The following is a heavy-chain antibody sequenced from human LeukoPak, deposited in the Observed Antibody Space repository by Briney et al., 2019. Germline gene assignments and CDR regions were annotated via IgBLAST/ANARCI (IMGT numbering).Heavy chain of an antibody. CDR1: GGSICSSSYY. Sequence: PSETLPLTCTVSGGSICSSSYYWGWIRQPPGKGLEWIGSIYYSGSTYYNPSLKSRVTISVDTSKNQFSLKLSSVTAADTAVYYCARLSPEYSSGWYGEFDYWGQGTLVTVSS. D-gene: IGHD6-19*01. CDR3: ARLSPEYSSGWYGEFDY. V-gene: IGHV4-39*07. CDR2: IYYSGST. J-gene: IGHJ4*02.